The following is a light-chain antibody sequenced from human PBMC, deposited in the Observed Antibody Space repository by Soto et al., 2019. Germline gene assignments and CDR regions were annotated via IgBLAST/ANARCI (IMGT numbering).Light chain of an antibody. CDR1: NIESKR. J-gene: IGLJ3*02. V-gene: IGLV3-21*02. CDR2: DNS. CDR3: QVWDSSSDWL. Sequence: SYELTQPPSVSVAPGQTATITCGGNNIESKRVHWYQQKPGQAPVLVVYDNSDRPSGIPERFSGSNSGNTATLTISRVEAGDEADYYCQVWDSSSDWLFGGGTKLTVL.